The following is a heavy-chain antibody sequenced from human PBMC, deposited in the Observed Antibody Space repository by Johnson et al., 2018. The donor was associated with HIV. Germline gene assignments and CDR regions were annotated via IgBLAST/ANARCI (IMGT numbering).Heavy chain of an antibody. CDR1: RFTVSSNY. V-gene: IGHV3-9*01. Sequence: VQLVESRGVLVQPGGSLRLSCAAPRFTVSSNYMSWVRQAPGKGLEWVSGISWNSGSIGYADSVKGRFTISRDNAKNSLYLQMNSLRAEDTALYYCFLGQTQRGDAFDIWGQGTMVTVSS. J-gene: IGHJ3*02. D-gene: IGHD6-25*01. CDR2: ISWNSGSI. CDR3: FLGQTQRGDAFDI.